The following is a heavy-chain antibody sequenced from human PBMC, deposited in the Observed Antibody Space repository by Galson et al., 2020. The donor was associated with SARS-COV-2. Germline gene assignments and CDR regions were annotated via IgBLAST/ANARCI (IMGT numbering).Heavy chain of an antibody. J-gene: IGHJ4*02. CDR3: ARLGYCSSTSCHYFDY. CDR1: GFTFSSYS. V-gene: IGHV3-48*01. CDR2: ISSSSTI. D-gene: IGHD2-2*01. Sequence: GGSLRLSCAASGFTFSSYSMNWVRQAPGKGLEWVSYISSSSTIYYADSVKGRFTISRDNAKNSLYLQMNSLRAEDTAVYYCARLGYCSSTSCHYFDYWGQGTLVTVSS.